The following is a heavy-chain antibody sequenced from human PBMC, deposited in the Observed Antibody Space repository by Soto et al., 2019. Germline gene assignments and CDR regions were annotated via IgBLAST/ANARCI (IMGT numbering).Heavy chain of an antibody. CDR3: ARAKAPLYSSSWYWFDP. Sequence: QVQLQESGPGLVKPSETLSLTCTVSGGSISSYYWSWIRQPPGKGLEWIGYIYYSGSTNYNPSLKSGVTISVDTSKNQFSLKLSSVTAADTAVYYCARAKAPLYSSSWYWFDPWGQGTLVTVSS. D-gene: IGHD6-13*01. CDR1: GGSISSYY. V-gene: IGHV4-59*08. J-gene: IGHJ5*02. CDR2: IYYSGST.